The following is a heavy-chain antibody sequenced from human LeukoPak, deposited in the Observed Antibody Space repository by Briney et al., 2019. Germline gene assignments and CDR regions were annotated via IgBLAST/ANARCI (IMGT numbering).Heavy chain of an antibody. Sequence: GASVKVSRKASGYTFTGYYIHWVRQAPGQGLEWMGRINPNSGDTKYAQKFQDRVTVTRDTSISTAYMELSRLRSDDTAVYYCARDLQSPYSSNSRSCMDVWGKGTAVTVSS. CDR2: INPNSGDT. J-gene: IGHJ6*03. V-gene: IGHV1-2*06. CDR3: ARDLQSPYSSNSRSCMDV. D-gene: IGHD6-13*01. CDR1: GYTFTGYY.